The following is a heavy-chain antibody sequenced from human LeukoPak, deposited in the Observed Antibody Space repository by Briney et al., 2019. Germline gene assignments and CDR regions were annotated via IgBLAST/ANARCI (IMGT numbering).Heavy chain of an antibody. CDR3: ARGNLWDYRRYYYYMDV. D-gene: IGHD4-11*01. CDR1: GGSFSGGSFSGYY. J-gene: IGHJ6*03. V-gene: IGHV4-34*01. CDR2: INHKGRT. Sequence: SETLSLTCDVYGGSFSGGSFSGYYWSWIGQPPGKGLEGIGEINHKGRTNYNPSLKSGGTMSVDTSKNQFSLKLSSVTAADTAVYYCARGNLWDYRRYYYYMDVWGKGTTVTVSS.